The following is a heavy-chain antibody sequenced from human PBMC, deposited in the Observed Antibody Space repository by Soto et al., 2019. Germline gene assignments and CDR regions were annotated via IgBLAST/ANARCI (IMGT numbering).Heavy chain of an antibody. D-gene: IGHD6-19*01. Sequence: PSETLSLTCTVSGGSISSSSYYWGWIRQPPGKGLEWIGSIYYSGSTYYNPSLKSRVTISVDTSKNQFSLKLSSVTAADTAVYYCARHPIAVAVFDYWGQGTLVTVSS. CDR3: ARHPIAVAVFDY. CDR2: IYYSGST. CDR1: GGSISSSSYY. J-gene: IGHJ4*02. V-gene: IGHV4-39*01.